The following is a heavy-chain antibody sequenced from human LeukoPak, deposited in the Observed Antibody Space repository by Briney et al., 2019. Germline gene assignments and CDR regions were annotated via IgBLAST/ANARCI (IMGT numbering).Heavy chain of an antibody. J-gene: IGHJ3*02. D-gene: IGHD2-15*01. V-gene: IGHV3-66*01. CDR2: IYSGGST. CDR1: GFTVSSNY. Sequence: GGSLRLSCAASGFTVSSNYMSWVRQAPGKGLEWVSDIYSGGSTYYADSVKGRFTISRDNSKNTLYLQMNSLRAEDTAVYYCARDSPRSGGSCYDAFDIWGQGTMVTVSP. CDR3: ARDSPRSGGSCYDAFDI.